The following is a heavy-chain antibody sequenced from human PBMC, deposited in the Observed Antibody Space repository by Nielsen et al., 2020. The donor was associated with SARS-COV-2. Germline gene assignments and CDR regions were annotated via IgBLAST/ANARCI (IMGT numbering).Heavy chain of an antibody. V-gene: IGHV5-51*01. CDR2: IYPGDSDT. Sequence: GESLKISCQGSGYSFTSYWIGWVRQMPGKGLEWMGIIYPGDSDTRYSPSFQGQVTISADKFISTAYLQWSSLKASDTAMYYCARRGGYCSSTSCYTGGDAFDIWGQGTMVTVSS. J-gene: IGHJ3*02. CDR3: ARRGGYCSSTSCYTGGDAFDI. CDR1: GYSFTSYW. D-gene: IGHD2-2*02.